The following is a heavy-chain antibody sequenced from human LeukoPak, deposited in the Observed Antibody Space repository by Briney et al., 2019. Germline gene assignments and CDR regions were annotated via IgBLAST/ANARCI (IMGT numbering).Heavy chain of an antibody. V-gene: IGHV4-4*07. CDR3: ARDPSYSSGWYDY. J-gene: IGHJ4*02. Sequence: SETLSLTCSVSGGSISRYYWSWIRQPAGRVLEWIGRIYTSGSTDYNPPLKSPVTMSVDTSKNQFSLKLNSVTAADTAVYYCARDPSYSSGWYDYWGQGTLVTVSS. CDR2: IYTSGST. CDR1: GGSISRYY. D-gene: IGHD6-19*01.